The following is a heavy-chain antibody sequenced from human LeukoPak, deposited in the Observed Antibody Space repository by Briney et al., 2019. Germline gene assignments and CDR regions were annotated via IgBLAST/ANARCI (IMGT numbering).Heavy chain of an antibody. V-gene: IGHV3-48*04. Sequence: GGSLRLSCAASGFTFSSYAMSWVRQAPGKGLEWVSYISSSGSTIYYADSVKGRFTISRDNAKNSLYLQMNSLRAEDTAVYYCARDGYSYGYYYYYGMDVWGQGTTVTVSS. CDR2: ISSSGSTI. D-gene: IGHD5-18*01. CDR1: GFTFSSYA. J-gene: IGHJ6*02. CDR3: ARDGYSYGYYYYYGMDV.